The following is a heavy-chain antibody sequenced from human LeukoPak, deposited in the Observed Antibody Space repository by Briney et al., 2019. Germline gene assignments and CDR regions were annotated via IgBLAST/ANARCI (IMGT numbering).Heavy chain of an antibody. CDR1: GGSISSSSYY. J-gene: IGHJ4*02. D-gene: IGHD3-3*02. Sequence: SETLSLTCTVSGGSISSSSYYWGWIRQPPGKGLEWIGSIYYSGSTYYNPSLKSRVTISVDTSKNQFSLKLSSVTAADTAVYYCARDPDIFGIGSLDYWGQGTLVTVSS. V-gene: IGHV4-39*07. CDR2: IYYSGST. CDR3: ARDPDIFGIGSLDY.